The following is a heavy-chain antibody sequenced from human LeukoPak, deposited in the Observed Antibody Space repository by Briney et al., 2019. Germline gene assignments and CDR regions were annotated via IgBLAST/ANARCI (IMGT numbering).Heavy chain of an antibody. J-gene: IGHJ4*02. CDR1: GGSISSGGYS. D-gene: IGHD5-12*01. V-gene: IGHV4-30-2*01. CDR3: ARAIDIGPYLSN. CDR2: IYHSGST. Sequence: KASQTLSLTCAVSGGSISSGGYSWSWIRQPPGKGLEWIGYIYHSGSTYYNPSLKSRVTISVDRSKNQFSLKLSSVTAADTAVYYCARAIDIGPYLSNWGQGTLVTVSS.